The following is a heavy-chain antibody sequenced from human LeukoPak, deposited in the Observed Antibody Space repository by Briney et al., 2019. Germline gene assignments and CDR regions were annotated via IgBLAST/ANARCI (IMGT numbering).Heavy chain of an antibody. J-gene: IGHJ3*02. Sequence: GESLKISCKASGYSFTTNWIGWVRQMPGKGLEWVGLIYPGDSDTRYSPSFQGQVTISADKSINTAYLQWSSLKASDTAMYYCATFRDGYNSQAFDIWGQGTMVTVSS. V-gene: IGHV5-51*01. CDR1: GYSFTTNW. CDR3: ATFRDGYNSQAFDI. D-gene: IGHD5-24*01. CDR2: IYPGDSDT.